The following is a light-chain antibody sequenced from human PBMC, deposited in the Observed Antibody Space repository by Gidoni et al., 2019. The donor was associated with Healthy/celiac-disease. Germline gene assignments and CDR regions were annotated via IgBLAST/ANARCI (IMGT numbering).Light chain of an antibody. Sequence: DIQMIQSPSSRSASVADRVTITCRASQSISSYLNWYQQKPGKAPKLLIYAASSLQSGVLSRFSGSGSGRDFTITISILQAEDFETYNYQQSYSTLTFGPGTKVEIK. CDR1: QSISSY. CDR2: AAS. CDR3: QQSYSTLT. J-gene: IGKJ3*01. V-gene: IGKV1-39*01.